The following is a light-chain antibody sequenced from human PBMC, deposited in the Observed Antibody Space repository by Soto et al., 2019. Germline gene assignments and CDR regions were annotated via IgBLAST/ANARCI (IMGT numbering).Light chain of an antibody. V-gene: IGKV3-15*01. CDR1: QSVSSS. CDR2: GAS. J-gene: IGKJ1*01. Sequence: EIVMTQSPATLSVSPGERATLSCRASQSVSSSIAWYQQKPGQAPRLLIYGASTRATGIPARFSGSGSGTEFTLTISSLESEDFAVYYCQQYNSWPPHTFGQGTKVDIK. CDR3: QQYNSWPPHT.